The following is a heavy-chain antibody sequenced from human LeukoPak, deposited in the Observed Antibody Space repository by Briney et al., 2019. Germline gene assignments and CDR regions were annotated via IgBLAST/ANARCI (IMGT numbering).Heavy chain of an antibody. Sequence: GESLKISCKGSGYSFTNYWIGWVRQMPGKGLEWMGIIYPGDSDTRYSPSFQGQVIISADKSISTAYVQWSSLKASDTAMYYCAGIVEIATNLGDLGAFDIWDQGTMVTVSS. CDR3: AGIVEIATNLGDLGAFDI. CDR2: IYPGDSDT. CDR1: GYSFTNYW. J-gene: IGHJ3*02. D-gene: IGHD5-24*01. V-gene: IGHV5-51*01.